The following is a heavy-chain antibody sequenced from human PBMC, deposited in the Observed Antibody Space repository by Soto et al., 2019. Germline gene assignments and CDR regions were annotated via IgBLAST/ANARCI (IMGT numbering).Heavy chain of an antibody. CDR2: ISYDGSNK. Sequence: QVQLVESGGGVVQPGRSLRLSCAASGFTFSSYAMHWVRQAPGKGLEWVAVISYDGSNKYYADSVKGRFTISRDNSKNTLYLQMNSLRAEDTAVYYCASHPSPNWGQTDYWGQGTLVTVSS. CDR1: GFTFSSYA. J-gene: IGHJ4*02. D-gene: IGHD7-27*01. V-gene: IGHV3-30-3*01. CDR3: ASHPSPNWGQTDY.